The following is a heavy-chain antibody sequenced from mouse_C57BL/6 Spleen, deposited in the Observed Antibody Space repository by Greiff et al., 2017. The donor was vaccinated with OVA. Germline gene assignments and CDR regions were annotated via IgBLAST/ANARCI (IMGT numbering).Heavy chain of an antibody. CDR3: ARSFGYYTMDY. CDR1: GYSFTGYY. Sequence: EVQLQQSGPELVKPGASVKISCKASGYSFTGYYMHWVKQSSEKSLEWIGEINPSTGGTSYNQKFKGKATLTVDKSSSTAYMQLKSLTSEDSAVYYCARSFGYYTMDYWGQGTSVTVSS. J-gene: IGHJ4*01. CDR2: INPSTGGT. V-gene: IGHV1-43*01.